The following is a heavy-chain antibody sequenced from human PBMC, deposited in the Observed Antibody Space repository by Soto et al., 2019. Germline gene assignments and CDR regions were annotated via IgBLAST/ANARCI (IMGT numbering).Heavy chain of an antibody. D-gene: IGHD3-22*01. CDR3: ARDEYYYDSSGYYPWSTWDYGMDV. J-gene: IGHJ6*02. Sequence: GGSLRLSCAASGFTFSSYGMHWVRQAPGKGLEWVAVIWYDGSNKYYADSVKGRFTISRDNSKNTLYLQMNGLRAEDTAVYYCARDEYYYDSSGYYPWSTWDYGMDVWGQGTTVTVSS. V-gene: IGHV3-33*01. CDR1: GFTFSSYG. CDR2: IWYDGSNK.